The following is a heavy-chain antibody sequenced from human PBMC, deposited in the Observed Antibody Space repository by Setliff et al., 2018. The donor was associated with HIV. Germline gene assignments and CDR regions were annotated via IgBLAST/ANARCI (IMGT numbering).Heavy chain of an antibody. CDR1: GGSISSGSYY. J-gene: IGHJ4*02. Sequence: PSETLSLTCTVSGGSISSGSYYWSWIRQPAGKGLEWIGHIYTSGSTNYNPSLKSRVTISVDTSKNQFSLNLSSVTAADTAVYYCAKRLTGPFDNWGQGTLVTVSS. CDR2: IYTSGST. CDR3: AKRLTGPFDN. V-gene: IGHV4-61*09. D-gene: IGHD1-1*01.